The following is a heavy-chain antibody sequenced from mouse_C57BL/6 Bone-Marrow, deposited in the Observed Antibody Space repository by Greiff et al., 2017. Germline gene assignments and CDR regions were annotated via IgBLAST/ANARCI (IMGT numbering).Heavy chain of an antibody. J-gene: IGHJ4*01. CDR2: ISSGSSTI. V-gene: IGHV5-17*01. D-gene: IGHD2-14*01. Sequence: DVQLQESGGGLVKPGGSLKLSCAASGFTFSDYGMHWVRQAPEKGLAWVAYISSGSSTIYYAVTVKGRFTISRDNAKNTLFLQMTSLRSEDTAMYYCARARVHYYAMDYWGQGTSVTVSS. CDR1: GFTFSDYG. CDR3: ARARVHYYAMDY.